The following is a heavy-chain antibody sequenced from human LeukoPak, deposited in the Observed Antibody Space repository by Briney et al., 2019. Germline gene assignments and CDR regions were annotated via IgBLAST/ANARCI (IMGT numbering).Heavy chain of an antibody. CDR1: AYTFTDYY. CDR3: ARLISGNFLIDY. V-gene: IGHV1-2*02. D-gene: IGHD1-26*01. Sequence: ASVEVSCKASAYTFTDYYMHWVRQAPGQGLEWMGWIDPNTGGTNYAQNFQGRVTMTRDTSITTAYMELSRLRSDDTAVYYCARLISGNFLIDYWGQGTLVTVSS. J-gene: IGHJ4*02. CDR2: IDPNTGGT.